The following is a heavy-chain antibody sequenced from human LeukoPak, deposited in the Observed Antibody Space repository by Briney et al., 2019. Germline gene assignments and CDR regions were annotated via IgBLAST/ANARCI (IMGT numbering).Heavy chain of an antibody. CDR1: GFTVRNNY. CDR2: IYSGGST. J-gene: IGHJ4*02. Sequence: PGGSLRLSCAASGFTVRNNYMSWVRQAPGKGLEWVSVIYSGGSTYYADSVKGRFTISRDNFKNTLYLQMNSLRAEDTAVYFCATGERMVRGDGVDYWGQGTLVTVSS. V-gene: IGHV3-66*01. D-gene: IGHD3-10*01. CDR3: ATGERMVRGDGVDY.